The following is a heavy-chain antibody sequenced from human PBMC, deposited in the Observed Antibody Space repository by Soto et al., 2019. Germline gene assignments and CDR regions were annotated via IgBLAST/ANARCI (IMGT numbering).Heavy chain of an antibody. V-gene: IGHV1-18*01. Sequence: ASVKVSCKASGYTFTSYGISWVRQAPGQGLEWMGWISAYNGNTNYAQKLQGRVTMTTDTSTSTAYMELRSLRSDDTAVYYCARDRYNWNDQSYYYGMDVWGQGTTVTV. CDR3: ARDRYNWNDQSYYYGMDV. CDR2: ISAYNGNT. CDR1: GYTFTSYG. J-gene: IGHJ6*02. D-gene: IGHD1-1*01.